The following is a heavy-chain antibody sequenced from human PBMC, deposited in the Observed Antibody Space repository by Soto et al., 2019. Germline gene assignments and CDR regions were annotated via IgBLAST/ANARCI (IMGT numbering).Heavy chain of an antibody. CDR2: IYYSGST. Sequence: QVQLQESGPGLVKPSETLSLTCTVSGGSISSYYWSWIRQPPGKGLEWIGYIYYSGSTNYNPSLKARATISVDTSKNQFSLKLSSVTAAATAVYYCARRIVGAIGGHGYAFDIWGQGTMVTVSS. CDR3: ARRIVGAIGGHGYAFDI. CDR1: GGSISSYY. D-gene: IGHD1-26*01. V-gene: IGHV4-59*08. J-gene: IGHJ3*02.